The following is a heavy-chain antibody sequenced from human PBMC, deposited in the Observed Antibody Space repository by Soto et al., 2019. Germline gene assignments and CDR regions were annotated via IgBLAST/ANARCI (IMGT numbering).Heavy chain of an antibody. CDR2: FRTSGDGGTR. Sequence: GGTLRLSLAVGGITFRSDSMSWVRQAQGKGQEWVSGFRTSGDGGTRYYADWVRGRFTISRDNSKNKLHKQMKSPRAEATAICSFAKNVHSRSVSQYFDYWGQGTLVTVSS. V-gene: IGHV3-23*01. CDR1: GITFRSDS. D-gene: IGHD3-10*01. CDR3: AKNVHSRSVSQYFDY. J-gene: IGHJ4*02.